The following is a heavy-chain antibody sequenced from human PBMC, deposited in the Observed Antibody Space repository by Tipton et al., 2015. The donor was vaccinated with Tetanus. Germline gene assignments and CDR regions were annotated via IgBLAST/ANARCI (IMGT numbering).Heavy chain of an antibody. Sequence: TLSLTCTVSGGSISSSSYYWGWIRQPPGKGLEWIGSIYYSGSTYYNPSLKSRVTISVDTSKNQFSLKLSSVTAADTAVYYCASPSLLITGTTRYYYYYGMDVWGQGTTVTVSS. D-gene: IGHD1-7*01. J-gene: IGHJ6*02. V-gene: IGHV4-39*01. CDR2: IYYSGST. CDR1: GGSISSSSYY. CDR3: ASPSLLITGTTRYYYYYGMDV.